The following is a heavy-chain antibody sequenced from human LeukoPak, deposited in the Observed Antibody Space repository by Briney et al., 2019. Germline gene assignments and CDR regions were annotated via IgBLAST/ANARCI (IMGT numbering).Heavy chain of an antibody. V-gene: IGHV3-7*03. CDR1: RFTFSSYW. D-gene: IGHD3-22*01. J-gene: IGHJ6*02. Sequence: HPGGSLRLSCAASRFTFSSYWMSWVRQVPGKGLEWVANIRQDGSEKYYVDSVKGRFTSSRDNAKTSLYLQMNSLGAEDTAVYYCARELYYYDGSDYYYYGMDVWGQGTTVTVSS. CDR2: IRQDGSEK. CDR3: ARELYYYDGSDYYYYGMDV.